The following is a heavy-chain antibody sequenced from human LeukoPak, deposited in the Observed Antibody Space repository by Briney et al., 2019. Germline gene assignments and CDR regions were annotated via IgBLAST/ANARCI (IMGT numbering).Heavy chain of an antibody. CDR1: GFTFSSYA. CDR2: ISGSGGST. CDR3: APPISYYYDSSGPDFDS. Sequence: GGSLRLSCAASGFTFSSYAMSWVRQAPGKGLEWVSAISGSGGSTYYADSVKGRFTISRDNSKNTLYLQMNSLRAEDTAVYYCAPPISYYYDSSGPDFDSWGQGTLVTVSS. J-gene: IGHJ4*02. V-gene: IGHV3-23*01. D-gene: IGHD3-22*01.